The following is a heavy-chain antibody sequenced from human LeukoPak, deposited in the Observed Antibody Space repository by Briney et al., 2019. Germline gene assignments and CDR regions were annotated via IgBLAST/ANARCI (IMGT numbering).Heavy chain of an antibody. CDR1: GGSFSGYY. D-gene: IGHD3-22*01. Sequence: ETLSLTCAVYGGSFSGYYWSWVRQAPGKGLEWVSAISGSGGSTYYADSVKGRFTISRDNFKNTLYLQMNSLRAEDTAVYYCAKDLDYYDSSGYDYWGQGTLVTVSS. CDR3: AKDLDYYDSSGYDY. CDR2: ISGSGGST. V-gene: IGHV3-23*01. J-gene: IGHJ4*02.